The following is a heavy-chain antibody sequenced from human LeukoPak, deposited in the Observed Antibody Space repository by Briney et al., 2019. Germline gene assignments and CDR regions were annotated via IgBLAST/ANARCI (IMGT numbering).Heavy chain of an antibody. Sequence: ASVRVSCKASGYTFTDHYIHWVRQAPGQGLEWMGWINFNNGATIYAQKFQGRVTMTRDTSISTAYMELTRLGSDDAAVYYCARDGSLGYWGQGTLVTVSS. V-gene: IGHV1-2*02. D-gene: IGHD5-12*01. CDR3: ARDGSLGY. CDR2: INFNNGAT. J-gene: IGHJ4*02. CDR1: GYTFTDHY.